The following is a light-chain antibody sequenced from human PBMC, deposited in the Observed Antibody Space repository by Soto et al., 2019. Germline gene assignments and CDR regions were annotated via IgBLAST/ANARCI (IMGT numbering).Light chain of an antibody. V-gene: IGKV3-15*01. CDR1: QSVRSY. CDR2: GAS. CDR3: HQYNNWPYT. J-gene: IGKJ2*01. Sequence: EIVMTQSPATLSVSPGDRATLSCRASQSVRSYLAWYQQKPGQSPRLLISGASTRATGFPARFSGSGSGTEFTLTISSLQSEDFAVYYCHQYNNWPYTFGQGTKLEIK.